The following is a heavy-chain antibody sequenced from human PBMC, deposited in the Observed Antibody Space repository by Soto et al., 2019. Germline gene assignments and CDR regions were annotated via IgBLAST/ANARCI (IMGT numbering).Heavy chain of an antibody. Sequence: SETLSLTYTVSGASINNNDYYWSWIRQTPGKGLEWIGYVYYSGTTDYIPSLKSRLSMSIDKSQNQFTLKLNSVTAADTATYYCARMSYFYDKWYFDLWGRGTLVTVSS. J-gene: IGHJ2*01. CDR1: GASINNNDYY. CDR3: ARMSYFYDKWYFDL. CDR2: VYYSGTT. D-gene: IGHD3-22*01. V-gene: IGHV4-30-4*01.